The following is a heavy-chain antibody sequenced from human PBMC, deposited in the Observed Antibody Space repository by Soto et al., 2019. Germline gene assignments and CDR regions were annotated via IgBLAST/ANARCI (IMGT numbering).Heavy chain of an antibody. V-gene: IGHV3-23*01. CDR1: GLTFSTYA. J-gene: IGHJ4*02. CDR3: AKDRPNYYGSGGGYYKAGGDY. CDR2: ISGNGANT. D-gene: IGHD3-10*01. Sequence: EVQLLGSGGGLVQPGGSLRLSCAASGLTFSTYAMSWVRQAPGKGLEWVSSISGNGANTYYTDSVKGRFIISRDNSKKPLFLQMNSLSAEDTALYYCAKDRPNYYGSGGGYYKAGGDYWGQGTLVTVSS.